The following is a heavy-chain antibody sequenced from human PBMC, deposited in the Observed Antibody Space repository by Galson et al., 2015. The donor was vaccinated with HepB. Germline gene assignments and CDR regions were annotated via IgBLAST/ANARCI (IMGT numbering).Heavy chain of an antibody. Sequence: PLSLTCAVSGGSISSGGYSWSWLRQPPGTGLEWIGYIYHSGSTYYNPSLKSRVTISVDRSKNQFSLKLSSVTAADTAVYFCARGDPEGSWAFDPWGQGTLVTVSS. CDR2: IYHSGST. CDR1: GGSISSGGYS. D-gene: IGHD7-27*01. V-gene: IGHV4-30-2*01. J-gene: IGHJ5*02. CDR3: ARGDPEGSWAFDP.